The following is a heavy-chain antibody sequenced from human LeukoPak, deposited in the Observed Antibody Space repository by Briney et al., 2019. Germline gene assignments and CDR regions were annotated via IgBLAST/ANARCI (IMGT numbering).Heavy chain of an antibody. V-gene: IGHV3-7*01. CDR1: GFTFSSYA. CDR3: AREKYSYLDY. D-gene: IGHD5-18*01. Sequence: GGSLRLSCAASGFTFSSYAMSWVRQAPGKGLEWVANIKQDGSEKYYVDSVKGRFTISRDNAKNSLYLQMNSLRAEDTAVYYCAREKYSYLDYWGQGTLVTVSS. J-gene: IGHJ4*02. CDR2: IKQDGSEK.